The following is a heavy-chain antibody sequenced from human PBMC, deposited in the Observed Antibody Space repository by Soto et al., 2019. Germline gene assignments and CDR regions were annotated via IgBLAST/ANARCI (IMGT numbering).Heavy chain of an antibody. CDR2: ISYDGSNK. J-gene: IGHJ2*01. Sequence: QVQLVESGGGVVQPGRSLRLSCAASGFTFSSYAMHWVRQAPGKGLEWVAVISYDGSNKYYADSVKGRFIISRDNSKNTLYLQMNSLRLEDTAVYYCARPLWRDDYNWGYFDLWGRGTLVTVSS. CDR3: ARPLWRDDYNWGYFDL. D-gene: IGHD4-4*01. CDR1: GFTFSSYA. V-gene: IGHV3-30-3*01.